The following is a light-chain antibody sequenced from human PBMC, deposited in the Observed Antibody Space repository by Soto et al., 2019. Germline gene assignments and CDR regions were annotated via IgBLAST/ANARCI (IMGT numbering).Light chain of an antibody. J-gene: IGKJ4*02. CDR2: GAS. CDR3: QQYNTRPGT. Sequence: DIQMTQSPATLSASVGDRATFSCRASQSISTNLTWYEQKPGKAPSLLIYGASNMQSGIPSRFSGGGSGTEFTLTISSLQPEDFGAYYCQQYNTRPGTFGEGTKVDIK. CDR1: QSISTN. V-gene: IGKV1-39*01.